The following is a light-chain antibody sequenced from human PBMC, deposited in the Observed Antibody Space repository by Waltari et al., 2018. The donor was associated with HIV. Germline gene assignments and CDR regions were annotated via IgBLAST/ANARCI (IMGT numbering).Light chain of an antibody. Sequence: QSALTQPASVSGSLGQSITLSCPGTRGAIGAYNYFPWYQQHPGEVPKVLIFSVSNRPSGVSSRFSGSKAGNTASLTLSGLQAEDEADYYCSSYTANNTWVFGGGTKLTVL. V-gene: IGLV2-14*03. CDR1: RGAIGAYNY. J-gene: IGLJ3*02. CDR3: SSYTANNTWV. CDR2: SVS.